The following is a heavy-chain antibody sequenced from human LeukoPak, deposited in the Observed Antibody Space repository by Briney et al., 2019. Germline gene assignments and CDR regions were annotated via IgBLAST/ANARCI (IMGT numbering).Heavy chain of an antibody. CDR3: ARDGRGSSYDFWSPGGATYYYYYMDV. D-gene: IGHD3-3*01. CDR1: GGSISTSNYY. V-gene: IGHV4-61*01. CDR2: IYYSGST. Sequence: SETLSLTCTVSGGSISTSNYYWRWIRQPPGRGLEWIGYIYYSGSTNYNPSLKIRVTISVDTSKNQFSLKLSSVPAADTAVYYCARDGRGSSYDFWSPGGATYYYYYMDVWGKGTTVTVSS. J-gene: IGHJ6*03.